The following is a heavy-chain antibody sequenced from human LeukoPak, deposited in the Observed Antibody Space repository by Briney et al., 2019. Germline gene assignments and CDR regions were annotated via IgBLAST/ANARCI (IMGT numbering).Heavy chain of an antibody. J-gene: IGHJ4*02. CDR1: GFTFSSYW. CDR2: IKQDASGE. CDR3: ARGQTLTF. V-gene: IGHV3-7*01. Sequence: PGGSLRLSCAASGFTFSSYWMSWVRQAPGKGLEWVAGIKQDASGEYYLDSVRGRFTISRDNAKNALYLQMNSLRAEDTGVYFCARGQTLTFWGQGTLVTASS.